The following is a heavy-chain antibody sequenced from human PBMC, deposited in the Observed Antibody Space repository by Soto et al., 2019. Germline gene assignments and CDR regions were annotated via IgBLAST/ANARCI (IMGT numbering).Heavy chain of an antibody. V-gene: IGHV4-4*07. J-gene: IGHJ6*02. Sequence: SETLSLTCTVSGASVSAYYWSWIRQPAGKGLEWIGRVNSSGSTNYNPSLKSRVTMSVDTSKNQLSLMLRSVTAADTAVFYCARGGSWYSGYYYGMDVWGQGTTVTVSS. D-gene: IGHD6-13*01. CDR3: ARGGSWYSGYYYGMDV. CDR1: GASVSAYY. CDR2: VNSSGST.